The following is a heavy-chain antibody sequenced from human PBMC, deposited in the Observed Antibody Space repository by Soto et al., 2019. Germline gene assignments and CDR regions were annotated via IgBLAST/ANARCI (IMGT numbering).Heavy chain of an antibody. CDR1: GYSFTTFW. D-gene: IGHD6-13*01. CDR2: VYPGDSDT. Sequence: DVQLVQSGAEVKKPGESLKISCNASGYSFTTFWIGWVRQMPGKGREWMGIVYPGDSDTRYSPSFRGQVTISADKSTRTAYLQWTSLKASDTAIYYCATHFGIAAGLNNYYHYMDVWGKGTPVTVSS. CDR3: ATHFGIAAGLNNYYHYMDV. V-gene: IGHV5-51*01. J-gene: IGHJ6*03.